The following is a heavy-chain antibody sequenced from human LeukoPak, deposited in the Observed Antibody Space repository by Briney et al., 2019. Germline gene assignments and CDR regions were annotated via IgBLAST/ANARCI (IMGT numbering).Heavy chain of an antibody. V-gene: IGHV4-34*01. CDR2: INHSGST. D-gene: IGHD3-3*01. Sequence: SETLSLTCAVYGGSFSGYYWSWIRQPPGKGLEWIGEINHSGSTNYNPSLKSRVTISVDTSKNQLSLKLSSVTAADTAVYYCARCNHYDFWSGYYYPWGQGTLVTVSS. CDR1: GGSFSGYY. CDR3: ARCNHYDFWSGYYYP. J-gene: IGHJ5*02.